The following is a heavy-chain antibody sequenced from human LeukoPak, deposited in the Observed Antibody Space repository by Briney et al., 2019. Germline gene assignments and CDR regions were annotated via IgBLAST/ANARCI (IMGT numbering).Heavy chain of an antibody. CDR3: AKGRSAYSSSWYYFDY. J-gene: IGHJ4*02. CDR2: ISYDGSNK. Sequence: GGSLRLSCAASGFTFSSYGMHWVRQAPGKGLEWVAVISYDGSNKYYADSVKGRFTISRDNSKNTLYLQMNSLRPEDTAVYYCAKGRSAYSSSWYYFDYWGQGTLVTVSS. V-gene: IGHV3-30*18. CDR1: GFTFSSYG. D-gene: IGHD6-13*01.